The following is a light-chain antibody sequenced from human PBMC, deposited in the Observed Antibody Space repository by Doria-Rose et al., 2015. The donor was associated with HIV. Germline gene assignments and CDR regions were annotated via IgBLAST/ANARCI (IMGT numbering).Light chain of an antibody. Sequence: VLTQSPGTLSLSPGERATLSCRASQSFSSTYLAWYQQTPGQAPSLLIYDGSTRATGITDRSSASGSGTDFTLTINRPEPEDFALYYCHQYGTSWTFGQGTKVE. CDR1: QSFSSTY. V-gene: IGKV3-20*01. J-gene: IGKJ1*01. CDR2: DGS. CDR3: HQYGTSWT.